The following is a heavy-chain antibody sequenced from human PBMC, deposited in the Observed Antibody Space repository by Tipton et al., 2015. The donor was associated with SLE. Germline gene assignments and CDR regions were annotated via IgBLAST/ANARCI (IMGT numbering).Heavy chain of an antibody. J-gene: IGHJ2*01. Sequence: SLRLSCAASGFTFSNYWMSWVRQAPGKGLEWVANIRQDGSEKYYVDSVKGRFTISRDNAKNSLYLQMNSLRAEDTAVYYCARPDGSHWYFDLWGRGTLVTVSS. CDR3: ARPDGSHWYFDL. V-gene: IGHV3-7*03. D-gene: IGHD3-10*01. CDR2: IRQDGSEK. CDR1: GFTFSNYW.